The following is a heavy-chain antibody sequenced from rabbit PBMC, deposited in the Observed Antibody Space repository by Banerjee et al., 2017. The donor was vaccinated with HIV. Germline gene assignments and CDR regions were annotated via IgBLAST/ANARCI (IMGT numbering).Heavy chain of an antibody. CDR3: AKSVWSPAWNL. Sequence: QSLEESGGDLVKPGASLTLTCTASGFSLSSSYCICWVRQAPGKGLEWIGCISAGGATTYYATWAKGRFTISKPSSTTVTLQMTSLTAADTATYFCAKSVWSPAWNLWGQGTLVTVS. CDR1: GFSLSSSYC. CDR2: ISAGGATT. V-gene: IGHV1S40*01. D-gene: IGHD3-1*01. J-gene: IGHJ4*01.